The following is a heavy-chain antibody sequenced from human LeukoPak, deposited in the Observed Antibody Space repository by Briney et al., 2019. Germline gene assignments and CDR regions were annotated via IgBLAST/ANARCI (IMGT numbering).Heavy chain of an antibody. Sequence: SQTLSLTCAISGDSVSSNSAAWNWIRQSPSRGLEWLGRTYYRSKWYNDYAVSVKSRITINPDTSKNQFSLQLNSVTPEDTAVYYCARRLAGITIFGVGPRYFDYWGQGTLVTVSS. V-gene: IGHV6-1*01. J-gene: IGHJ4*02. CDR1: GDSVSSNSAA. CDR3: ARRLAGITIFGVGPRYFDY. CDR2: TYYRSKWYN. D-gene: IGHD3-3*01.